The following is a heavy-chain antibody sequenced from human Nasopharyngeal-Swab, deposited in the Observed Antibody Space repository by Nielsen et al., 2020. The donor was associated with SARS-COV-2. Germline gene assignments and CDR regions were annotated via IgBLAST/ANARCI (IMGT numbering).Heavy chain of an antibody. V-gene: IGHV1-24*01. J-gene: IGHJ3*02. Sequence: ASVKVSCKVSGYTLTVLPIHWARQAPGKGLEWMGPVVPEDGEPIYAQNFQGRVTMTEDTSTYTAYLELSSLRSEDTAVYYCASEGSGVFGVVIYAFDIWGPGTLVTVSS. D-gene: IGHD3-3*01. CDR2: VVPEDGEP. CDR1: GYTLTVLP. CDR3: ASEGSGVFGVVIYAFDI.